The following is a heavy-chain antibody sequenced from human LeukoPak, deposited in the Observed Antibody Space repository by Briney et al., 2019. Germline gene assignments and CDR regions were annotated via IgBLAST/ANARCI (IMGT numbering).Heavy chain of an antibody. CDR2: IYYSGST. V-gene: IGHV4-39*07. Sequence: SETLSLTCTVSGGSISSSSYYWGWIRQPPGKGLEWIGSIYYSGSTYYNPSLKSRVTISVDTSKNQFSLKLSSVTAADTAVYYCARGNWIQEYYFDYWGQGTLVTVSS. CDR3: ARGNWIQEYYFDY. D-gene: IGHD5-18*01. CDR1: GGSISSSSYY. J-gene: IGHJ4*02.